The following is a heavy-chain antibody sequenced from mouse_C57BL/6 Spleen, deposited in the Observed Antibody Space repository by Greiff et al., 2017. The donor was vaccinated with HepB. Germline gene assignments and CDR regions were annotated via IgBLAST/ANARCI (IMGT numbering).Heavy chain of an antibody. CDR3: ARVGRRHWYFDV. CDR2: IDPSDSYT. Sequence: QVQLQQPGAELVRPGTSVKLSCKASGYTFTSYWMHWVKQRPGQGLEWIGVIDPSDSYTNYNQKFKGKATLTVDTSSSTAYMQLSSLTSEDSAVYYCARVGRRHWYFDVWGTGTTVTVSS. J-gene: IGHJ1*03. CDR1: GYTFTSYW. D-gene: IGHD4-1*01. V-gene: IGHV1-59*01.